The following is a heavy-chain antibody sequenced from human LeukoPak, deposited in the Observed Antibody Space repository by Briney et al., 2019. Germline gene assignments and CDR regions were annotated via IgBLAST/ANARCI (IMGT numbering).Heavy chain of an antibody. V-gene: IGHV1-69*04. CDR1: GGTFSSYA. Sequence: ASVKVSCKASGGTFSSYAISWVRQAPGQGLEWMGRIIPILGIANYAQKFQGRVTITADKSTSTAYMELSRLRSDDTAVYYCARAEPSGYDRAFDYWGQGTLVTVSS. J-gene: IGHJ4*02. D-gene: IGHD5-12*01. CDR3: ARAEPSGYDRAFDY. CDR2: IIPILGIA.